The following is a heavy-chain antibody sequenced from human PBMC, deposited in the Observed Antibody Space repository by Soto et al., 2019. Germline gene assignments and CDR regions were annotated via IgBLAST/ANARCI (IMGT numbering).Heavy chain of an antibody. V-gene: IGHV3-72*01. J-gene: IGHJ5*02. CDR1: GFTFSDHY. D-gene: IGHD2-2*01. CDR2: IRNKANSYAT. CDR3: ARVPLVAGAVAPRGWFDP. Sequence: GGSLRLSCAASGFTFSDHYMDWVRQAPGKGLEWVGRIRNKANSYATEYAASVKGRFTISRDDSKNSLYLQMNSLRTEDPAVYYCARVPLVAGAVAPRGWFDPRGQGTLVTVPS.